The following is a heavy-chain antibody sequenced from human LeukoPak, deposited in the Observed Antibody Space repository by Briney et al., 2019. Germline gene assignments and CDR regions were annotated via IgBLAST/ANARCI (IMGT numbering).Heavy chain of an antibody. CDR1: GYTFTGYY. D-gene: IGHD3-10*01. V-gene: IGHV1-2*06. Sequence: ASVKVSCKASGYTFTGYYMHWVRQAPGQGLEWMGRINPNIGGTNYAQKFQGMVTMTRGTSISTAYLELSRLRSDDTAVYYCARVEPLWFGEFKSAEFAYWGQGTLVSVSS. CDR2: INPNIGGT. CDR3: ARVEPLWFGEFKSAEFAY. J-gene: IGHJ4*02.